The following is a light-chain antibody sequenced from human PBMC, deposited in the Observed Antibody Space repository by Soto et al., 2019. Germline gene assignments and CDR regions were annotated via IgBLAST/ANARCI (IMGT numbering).Light chain of an antibody. CDR1: QSVSSN. CDR3: QQYNNWPLT. CDR2: GAS. J-gene: IGKJ4*01. V-gene: IGKV3D-15*01. Sequence: EIVMTQSPATLSVSPGERATLSCRASQSVSSNLAWNQQKPGQAPRLLIYGASTRATGIPARFSGSGSGTGFTLTISSLQSEDFAVYYCQQYNNWPLTFGGGTKVEIK.